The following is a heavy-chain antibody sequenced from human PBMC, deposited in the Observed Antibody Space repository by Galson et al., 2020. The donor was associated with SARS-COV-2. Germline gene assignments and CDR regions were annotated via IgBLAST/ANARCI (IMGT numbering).Heavy chain of an antibody. CDR1: GVPFSRYG. D-gene: IGHD2-2*01. CDR3: AQESEEEIVPAASGY. J-gene: IGHJ4*02. CDR2: ISHTGKRE. V-gene: IGHV3-30*18. Sequence: GGSLRLPCAPPGVPFSRYGMHWVRQAQGKGLEWLAVISHTGKREYYADSVKGRFPISRDNAKNTLYLQRNSLSGEDTAIYYCAQESEEEIVPAASGYWGQGTLVTVSS.